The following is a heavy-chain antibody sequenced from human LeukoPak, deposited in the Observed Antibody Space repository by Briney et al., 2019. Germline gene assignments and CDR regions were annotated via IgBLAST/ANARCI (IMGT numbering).Heavy chain of an antibody. D-gene: IGHD2-2*01. CDR3: SKDLPLTRAWALKY. CDR2: ISYDGSNK. V-gene: IGHV3-30*18. Sequence: GGSLRLSCAASGFTFSSYGMHWVRQAPGKGLEWVAVISYDGSNKYYADSVKGRFTISRDNSKNTLYLQMNSLRTDDTAVYYCSKDLPLTRAWALKYWGQGALVTVSS. J-gene: IGHJ4*02. CDR1: GFTFSSYG.